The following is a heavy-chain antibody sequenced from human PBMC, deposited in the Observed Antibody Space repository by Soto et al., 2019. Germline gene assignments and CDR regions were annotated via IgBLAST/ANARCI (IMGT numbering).Heavy chain of an antibody. CDR2: ISGSGGST. CDR1: GFTFSSYV. Sequence: GGSLRLSCAASGFTFSSYVMSWVRQAPGKGLEWVSAISGSGGSTYYADSVKGRFTISRDNSKNTLYLQMNSLRAEDTAVYYCAKDAYFDWGYYYYMDVWGKGTTVTVSS. V-gene: IGHV3-23*01. J-gene: IGHJ6*03. CDR3: AKDAYFDWGYYYYMDV. D-gene: IGHD3-9*01.